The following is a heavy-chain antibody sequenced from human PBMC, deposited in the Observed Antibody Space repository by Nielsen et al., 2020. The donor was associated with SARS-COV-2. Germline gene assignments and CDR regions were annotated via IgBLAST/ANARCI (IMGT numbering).Heavy chain of an antibody. V-gene: IGHV3-33*08. CDR1: GFTVSSNY. CDR2: IWYDGSTK. J-gene: IGHJ3*02. D-gene: IGHD2-8*01. CDR3: ARDQKDCTNGVCSSDAFDI. Sequence: GGSLRLSCAASGFTVSSNYMSWVRQAPGKGLEWVAVIWYDGSTKYYADSVKGRFTISRDNSKNTLYLQMNSLRAEDTAVYYCARDQKDCTNGVCSSDAFDIWGQGTMVTVSS.